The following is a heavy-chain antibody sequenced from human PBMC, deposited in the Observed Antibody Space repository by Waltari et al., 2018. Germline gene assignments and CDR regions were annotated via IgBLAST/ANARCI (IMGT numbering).Heavy chain of an antibody. CDR2: IYPGAFDA. Sequence: EVQLVQSGAEVKKPGESLQISCKGSGYSFTTYWIGWVRQMPGKGLEWMGIIYPGAFDARYSRSFQGQLTISADKSSSTAYLQWSSLKAADSGMYYCARQRRDRSLVGAFDMWGQGTKVTVSS. CDR1: GYSFTTYW. D-gene: IGHD2-8*02. J-gene: IGHJ3*02. CDR3: ARQRRDRSLVGAFDM. V-gene: IGHV5-51*01.